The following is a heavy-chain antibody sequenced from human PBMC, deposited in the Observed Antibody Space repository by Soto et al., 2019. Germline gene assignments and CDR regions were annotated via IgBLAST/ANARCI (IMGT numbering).Heavy chain of an antibody. CDR3: AILAYCGGDCYSGYYYGMAV. J-gene: IGHJ6*02. CDR2: INHSGST. V-gene: IGHV4-34*01. Sequence: SETLSLTCAGYGGSFSGYYWSWIRQPPGKGLEWIGEINHSGSTNYNPSLKSRVTISVDTSKNQFSLKLSSVTAADTAVYYCAILAYCGGDCYSGYYYGMAVWGQGTTVTVSS. D-gene: IGHD2-21*02. CDR1: GGSFSGYY.